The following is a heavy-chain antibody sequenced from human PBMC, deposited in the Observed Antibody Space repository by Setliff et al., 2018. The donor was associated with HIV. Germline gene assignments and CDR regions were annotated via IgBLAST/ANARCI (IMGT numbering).Heavy chain of an antibody. J-gene: IGHJ4*02. CDR2: ITPNSGGT. CDR3: ARDTENVFISGHRYFDY. V-gene: IGHV1-2*06. D-gene: IGHD6-19*01. Sequence: VASVKVSCKASGYTFTDHYMHWVRQAPGQGLEWMGRITPNSGGTNYARKFQDRVTMTRDTSISTAYMELSRLTSDDTAVYYCARDTENVFISGHRYFDYWGPGTLVTV. CDR1: GYTFTDHY.